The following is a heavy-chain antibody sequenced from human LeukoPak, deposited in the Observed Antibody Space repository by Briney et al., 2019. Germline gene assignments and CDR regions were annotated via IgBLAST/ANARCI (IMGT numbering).Heavy chain of an antibody. CDR1: GFTFSSYS. V-gene: IGHV3-48*01. D-gene: IGHD3-3*01. CDR2: ISSSSSTI. CDR3: ARVGDTIFGVVINEDDY. Sequence: GGSLRPSCAASGFTFSSYSMNWVRQAPGKGLEWVSYISSSSSTIYYAGSVKGRFTISRDNAKNSLYLQMNSLRAEDTAVYYCARVGDTIFGVVINEDDYWGQGTLVTVSS. J-gene: IGHJ4*02.